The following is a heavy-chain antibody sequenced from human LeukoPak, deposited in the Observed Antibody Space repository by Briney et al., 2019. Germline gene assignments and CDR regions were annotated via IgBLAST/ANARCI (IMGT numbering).Heavy chain of an antibody. CDR2: ISSSGSTI. Sequence: GGSLRLSCAASGFTFSDYYMSWIRQAPGKGLEWVSYISSSGSTIYYADSVKGRFTISRDNAKNSLYLQMNSLRAEDTAVYYCARADAVTTVSRPFQGFDPWGQGTLVTVSS. V-gene: IGHV3-11*04. CDR3: ARADAVTTVSRPFQGFDP. CDR1: GFTFSDYY. J-gene: IGHJ5*02. D-gene: IGHD4-17*01.